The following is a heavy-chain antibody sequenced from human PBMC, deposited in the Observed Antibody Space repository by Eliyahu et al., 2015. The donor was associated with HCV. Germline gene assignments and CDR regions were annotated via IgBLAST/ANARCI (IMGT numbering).Heavy chain of an antibody. CDR2: VSGSGGYT. CDR3: AKDSARSNWNVPALDY. CDR1: GFTFNNYA. V-gene: IGHV3-23*01. J-gene: IGHJ4*02. Sequence: EVYLLESGGXLIQPGGSXRLSCAASGFTFNNYAMTWVRQVPGKGLGWXAAVSGSGGYTYYAXSVKGXFTISRDNSKHMLYLQMHSLRVEDTAVYYCAKDSARSNWNVPALDYWGQGTLVTVSS. D-gene: IGHD1-1*01.